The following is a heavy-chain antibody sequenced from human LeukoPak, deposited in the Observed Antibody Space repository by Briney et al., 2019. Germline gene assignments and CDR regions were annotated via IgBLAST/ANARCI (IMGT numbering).Heavy chain of an antibody. CDR3: ASRLAVAGTIPDY. CDR2: IIPILGIA. D-gene: IGHD6-19*01. V-gene: IGHV1-69*04. CDR1: GGTFSSYA. J-gene: IGHJ4*02. Sequence: SVTVSCKSSGGTFSSYAISWVRQAPGQGLEWMGRIIPILGIANYPQKFQGRVTITADKSTSTAYMELSSLRSEDTAVYYCASRLAVAGTIPDYWGQGTLVTVSS.